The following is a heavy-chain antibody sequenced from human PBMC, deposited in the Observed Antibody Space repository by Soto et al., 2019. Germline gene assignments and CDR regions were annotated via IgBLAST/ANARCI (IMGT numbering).Heavy chain of an antibody. CDR2: ISGSGGST. Sequence: GGSLRLSCAASGFTFSSYAMSWVRQAPGKGLEWVSAISGSGGSTYYADSVKGRFTISRDNSKNTLYLQMNSLRAEDTAVYYCAKHDYGDPTSPYYFDYWGQGTLVTVSS. J-gene: IGHJ4*02. V-gene: IGHV3-23*01. D-gene: IGHD4-17*01. CDR1: GFTFSSYA. CDR3: AKHDYGDPTSPYYFDY.